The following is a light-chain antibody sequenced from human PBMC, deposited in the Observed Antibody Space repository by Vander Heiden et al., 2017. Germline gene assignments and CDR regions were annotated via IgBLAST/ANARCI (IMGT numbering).Light chain of an antibody. CDR3: QQDDSTPWT. J-gene: IGKJ1*01. V-gene: IGKV4-1*01. Sequence: DIVMTQPTDSLAVSMGATSAINCKSIQCLLYNSNSKNYSAWYQQQPGQPPRLLIYWSSIRGSVVPNRFSSGGSGTDFTLAISSLQAEDVAVYYCQQDDSTPWTFGQGTKVEIK. CDR1: QCLLYNSNSKNY. CDR2: WSS.